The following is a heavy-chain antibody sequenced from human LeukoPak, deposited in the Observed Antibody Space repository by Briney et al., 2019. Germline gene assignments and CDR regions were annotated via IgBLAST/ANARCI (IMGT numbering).Heavy chain of an antibody. Sequence: ASVTVSCTASGYTFTSYYMHWVRQAPGQGLEWMGIINPSGGSTSYAQKFQGRVTMTRDTSTSTVYMELSSLRSEDTAVYYCARAPPYYYDSSGYFFDYWGQGTLVTVSS. J-gene: IGHJ4*02. CDR3: ARAPPYYYDSSGYFFDY. CDR1: GYTFTSYY. CDR2: INPSGGST. V-gene: IGHV1-46*01. D-gene: IGHD3-22*01.